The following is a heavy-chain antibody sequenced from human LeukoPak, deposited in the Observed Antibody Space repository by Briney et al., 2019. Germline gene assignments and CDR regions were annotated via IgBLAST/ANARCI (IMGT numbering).Heavy chain of an antibody. CDR2: ISSSSSTI. Sequence: PGGSLRLSCAASGFTFSSYSMNWVRQAPGKGLEWVSYISSSSSTIYYADSVKGRFTISRDNAKNSLYLQMNSLRAEDTAVYYCARERILDYYDSSGYLGYWGQGTLVTVSA. CDR1: GFTFSSYS. CDR3: ARERILDYYDSSGYLGY. V-gene: IGHV3-48*01. J-gene: IGHJ4*02. D-gene: IGHD3-22*01.